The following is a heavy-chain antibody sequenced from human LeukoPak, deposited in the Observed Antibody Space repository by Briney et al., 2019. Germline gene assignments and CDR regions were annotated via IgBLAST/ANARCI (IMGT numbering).Heavy chain of an antibody. Sequence: SVKVSCKASGGTFSSYAISWVRQAPGQGLEWMGGIIPIFGTANYAQKFQGRVTITADESTSTAYMELTRLRSEDSAVYYCARGHSSGWFSDYWGQGTLVTVSS. J-gene: IGHJ4*02. V-gene: IGHV1-69*13. D-gene: IGHD6-19*01. CDR2: IIPIFGTA. CDR3: ARGHSSGWFSDY. CDR1: GGTFSSYA.